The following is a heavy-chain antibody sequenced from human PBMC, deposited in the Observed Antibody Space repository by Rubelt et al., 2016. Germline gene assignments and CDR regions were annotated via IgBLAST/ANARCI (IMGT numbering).Heavy chain of an antibody. CDR1: GGSFSGYY. J-gene: IGHJ4*02. V-gene: IGHV4-34*01. CDR3: ARGPPTLSGYYPRSFDY. D-gene: IGHD3-22*01. CDR2: INHSGST. Sequence: QVQLQQWGAGLLKPSETLSLTCAVYGGSFSGYYWSWIRQPPGKGLEWIGEINHSGSTNYNPSAVVCVPLFVVTVNNRFSLKLSSVTGADTAVYYCARGPPTLSGYYPRSFDYWGQGTLVTVSS.